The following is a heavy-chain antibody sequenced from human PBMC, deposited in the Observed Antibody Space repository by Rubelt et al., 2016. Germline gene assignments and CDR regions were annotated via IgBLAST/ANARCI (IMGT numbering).Heavy chain of an antibody. CDR1: GFSLSTSGMC. Sequence: QVTLRESGPALVKPTQTLTLTCTFSGFSLSTSGMCVSWIRQPPGKALEWLALIDWDADKYYCTSLKTRLTISKDTAKNQVVLTMTNMDPVDTATYYCARIRSGSYDYYYYGMDVWGQGTTVTVSS. D-gene: IGHD3-10*01. CDR2: IDWDADK. V-gene: IGHV2-70*01. J-gene: IGHJ6*02. CDR3: ARIRSGSYDYYYYGMDV.